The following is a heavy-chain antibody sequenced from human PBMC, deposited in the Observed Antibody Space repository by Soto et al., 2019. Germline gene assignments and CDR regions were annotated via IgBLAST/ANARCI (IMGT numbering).Heavy chain of an antibody. Sequence: QVQLVESGGGVVQPGRSLRLSCAASGFTFSSYAMHWVRQAPGKGLEWVAVISYDGSKKYYADSVKGRFTISGDNSTNTRYLQMNSLRAEDTAVYYCARARLDTPALDYWGQGTLVTVSS. CDR3: ARARLDTPALDY. D-gene: IGHD2-2*01. CDR2: ISYDGSKK. CDR1: GFTFSSYA. J-gene: IGHJ4*02. V-gene: IGHV3-30-3*01.